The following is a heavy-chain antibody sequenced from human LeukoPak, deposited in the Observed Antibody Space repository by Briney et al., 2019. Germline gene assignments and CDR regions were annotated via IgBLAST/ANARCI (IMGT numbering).Heavy chain of an antibody. CDR2: IIPILGIA. V-gene: IGHV1-69*04. J-gene: IGHJ5*02. CDR3: ARDGAKIMITFGGVIDYNWFDP. CDR1: RGTFSSYA. Sequence: ASVKVSCKASRGTFSSYAISWVRQAPGQGLEWMGRIIPILGIANYAQKFQGRVTITADKSTSTAYMELSSLRSEDTAVYYCARDGAKIMITFGGVIDYNWFDPWGQGTLVTVSS. D-gene: IGHD3-16*02.